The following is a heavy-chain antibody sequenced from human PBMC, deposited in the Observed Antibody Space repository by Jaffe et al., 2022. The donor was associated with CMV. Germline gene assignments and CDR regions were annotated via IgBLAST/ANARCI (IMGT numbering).Heavy chain of an antibody. CDR1: GGSFGSSNW. Sequence: QVQLQESGPGLVKPSGTLSLTCALSGGSFGSSNWWSWVRQSPGKGLEWIGEIYHTGSTTYNPSLKSRVNILVDKSKNQFSLRLTSVTAADTAVYYCVTLGGYCSSGRCYRFGAFAIWGPGTAVTVSS. CDR3: VTLGGYCSSGRCYRFGAFAI. CDR2: IYHTGST. J-gene: IGHJ3*02. D-gene: IGHD2-15*01. V-gene: IGHV4-4*02.